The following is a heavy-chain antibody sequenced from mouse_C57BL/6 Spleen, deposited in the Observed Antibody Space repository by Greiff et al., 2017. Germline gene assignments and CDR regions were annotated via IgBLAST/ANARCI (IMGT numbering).Heavy chain of an antibody. V-gene: IGHV1-62-2*01. CDR1: GYTFTEYT. Sequence: VKLMESGAELVKPGASVKLSCKASGYTFTEYTIHWVKQRSGQGLEWIGWFYPGSGSIKYNEKFKDKATLTADKSSSTDYMELSRLTSEGSAVYFCARHEEEGNDGHWYFDVWGTGTTVTVSS. CDR2: FYPGSGSI. D-gene: IGHD1-2*01. CDR3: ARHEEEGNDGHWYFDV. J-gene: IGHJ1*03.